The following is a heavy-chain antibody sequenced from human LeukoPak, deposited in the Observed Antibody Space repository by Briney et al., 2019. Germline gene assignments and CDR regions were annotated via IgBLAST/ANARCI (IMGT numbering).Heavy chain of an antibody. J-gene: IGHJ4*02. CDR2: INPNSGGT. V-gene: IGHV1-2*02. CDR3: ARVGLRGSYQLSD. CDR1: GYTFTGYY. D-gene: IGHD1-26*01. Sequence: ASVKVSCKASGYTFTGYYMHWVRQAPGQGLEWMGWINPNSGGTNYAQKFQGRVTMTRDTSISTAYRELSRLRSDDTAVYYCARVGLRGSYQLSDWGQGTLVTVSS.